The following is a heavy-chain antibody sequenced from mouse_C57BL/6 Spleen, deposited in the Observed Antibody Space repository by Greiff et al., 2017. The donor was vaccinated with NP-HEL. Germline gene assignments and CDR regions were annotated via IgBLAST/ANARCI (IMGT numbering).Heavy chain of an antibody. Sequence: VQLQQSGAELVRPGSSVKLSCKASGYTFTSYWMHWVKQRPIQGLEWIGNIDPSDSETHYNQKFKDKATLTVDKSSSTAYMQLSSLTSEDSAVYYCARGSDYGSSYAMDYWGQGTSVTVSS. CDR3: ARGSDYGSSYAMDY. J-gene: IGHJ4*01. CDR2: IDPSDSET. D-gene: IGHD1-1*01. V-gene: IGHV1-52*01. CDR1: GYTFTSYW.